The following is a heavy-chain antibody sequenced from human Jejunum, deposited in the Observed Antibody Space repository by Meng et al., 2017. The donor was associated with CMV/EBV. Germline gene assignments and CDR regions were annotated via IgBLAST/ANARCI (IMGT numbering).Heavy chain of an antibody. CDR2: IYSGGST. J-gene: IGHJ6*02. CDR3: ARDRVHFSDDYYYYGMDV. Sequence: SPTYYWGWIRQPPGRGLEWIASIYSGGSTYYSPSLKSRVTISVDTSKNQFSLSLSSVTAADTAVYYCARDRVHFSDDYYYYGMDVWGLGTTVTVSS. CDR1: SPTYY. D-gene: IGHD1-1*01. V-gene: IGHV4-39*07.